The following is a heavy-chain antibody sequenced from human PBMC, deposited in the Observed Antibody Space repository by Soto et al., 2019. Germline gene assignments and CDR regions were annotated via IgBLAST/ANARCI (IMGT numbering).Heavy chain of an antibody. D-gene: IGHD3-3*01. CDR1: GFSITNTW. CDR3: NSYPDFWGGHTPP. Sequence: EVQLGESGGGLVQPGGSLRLSCAASGFSITNTWMHWVRQAPGKGLEWVGRVKSKADGGTADYAAPVKGRFTVSRDDSKNTQYLQMNSLKMEDTAVYYCNSYPDFWGGHTPPWGQGTLVTVSS. V-gene: IGHV3-15*07. J-gene: IGHJ5*02. CDR2: VKSKADGGTA.